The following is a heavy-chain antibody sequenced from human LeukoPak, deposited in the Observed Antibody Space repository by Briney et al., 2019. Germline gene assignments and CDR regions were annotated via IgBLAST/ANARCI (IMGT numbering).Heavy chain of an antibody. Sequence: PGESLRLSCAASGFTSSSYSMNWVRQAPGKGLDWVSYISSSSSTIYYADSVKGRFTISRDNAKNSLYLQMNSLRAEDTAVYYCAKAYCGGDCYSNYYYYMDVWGKGTTVTVSS. CDR1: GFTSSSYS. CDR2: ISSSSSTI. CDR3: AKAYCGGDCYSNYYYYMDV. V-gene: IGHV3-48*01. J-gene: IGHJ6*03. D-gene: IGHD2-21*01.